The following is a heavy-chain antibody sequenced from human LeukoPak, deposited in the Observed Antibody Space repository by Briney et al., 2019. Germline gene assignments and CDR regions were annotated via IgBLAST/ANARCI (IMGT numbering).Heavy chain of an antibody. CDR1: GFTFSSYS. D-gene: IGHD6-13*01. CDR2: ISSSSSYI. CDR3: ATDTSGSSWDDDAFDI. V-gene: IGHV3-21*01. Sequence: GGSLRLSCAASGFTFSSYSMNWVRQAPGKGLEWVASISSSSSYIYYADSVKGRFTMSRDNAKNSLYLQMNSLRAEDTAVYYCATDTSGSSWDDDAFDIWGQGTMVTVSS. J-gene: IGHJ3*02.